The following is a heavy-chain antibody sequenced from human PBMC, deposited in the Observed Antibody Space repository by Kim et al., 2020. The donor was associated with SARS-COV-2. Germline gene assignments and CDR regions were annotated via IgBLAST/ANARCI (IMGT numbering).Heavy chain of an antibody. D-gene: IGHD1-7*01. V-gene: IGHV4-34*01. CDR3: ARAYKGWRRITGTTSFDP. J-gene: IGHJ5*02. CDR1: GGSFSGYY. Sequence: SETLSLTCAVYGGSFSGYYWSWIRQPPGKGLEWIGEINHSGSTNYNPSLKSRVTISVDTSKNQFSLKLSSVTAADTAVYYCARAYKGWRRITGTTSFDPWGQGTLVTVSS. CDR2: INHSGST.